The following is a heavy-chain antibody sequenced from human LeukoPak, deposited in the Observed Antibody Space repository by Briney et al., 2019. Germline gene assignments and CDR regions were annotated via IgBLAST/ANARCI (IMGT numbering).Heavy chain of an antibody. J-gene: IGHJ6*03. CDR2: IIPIFGTA. V-gene: IGHV1-69*05. CDR3: ARDRYSYGRNYYYYMDV. Sequence: ASVKVSCKASGGTFSSYAISWVRQAPGQGLEWMGGIIPIFGTANYAQKFQGRVTITTDESTSTAYMELSSLRSEDTAVYYCARDRYSYGRNYYYYMDVWGKGTTVTVSS. D-gene: IGHD5-18*01. CDR1: GGTFSSYA.